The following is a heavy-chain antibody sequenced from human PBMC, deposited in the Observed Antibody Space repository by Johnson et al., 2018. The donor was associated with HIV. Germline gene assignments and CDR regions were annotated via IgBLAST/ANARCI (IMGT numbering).Heavy chain of an antibody. CDR2: ISWNGGST. Sequence: MLLVESGGGVVRPGGSLRLSCAASGFTFDDYGMSWVRQVPGKGLEWVSGISWNGGSTGYADSVKRRFTISRDNSKNTLYLQMNSLRAEDTAVYYCAPLGDAFDIWGQGTMVTVSS. J-gene: IGHJ3*02. V-gene: IGHV3-20*04. CDR3: APLGDAFDI. D-gene: IGHD7-27*01. CDR1: GFTFDDYG.